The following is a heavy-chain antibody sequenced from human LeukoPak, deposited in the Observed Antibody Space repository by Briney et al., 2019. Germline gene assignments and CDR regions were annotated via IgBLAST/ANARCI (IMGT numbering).Heavy chain of an antibody. V-gene: IGHV3-64*02. CDR2: ISTNGGST. CDR3: ARGGGRNTAMVWALDY. D-gene: IGHD5-18*01. CDR1: GFTFSSYA. J-gene: IGHJ4*02. Sequence: GGTLRLSCAASGFTFSSYAMHWVRQAPGKGLEYVSGISTNGGSTYYADSVKGRSTISRDNSKNTLFLQMGSLRDEDMAVYYCARGGGRNTAMVWALDYWGQGTLVTVSS.